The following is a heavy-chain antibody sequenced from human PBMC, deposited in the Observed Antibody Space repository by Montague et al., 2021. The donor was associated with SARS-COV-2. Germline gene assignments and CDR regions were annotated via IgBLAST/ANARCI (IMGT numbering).Heavy chain of an antibody. J-gene: IGHJ5*02. V-gene: IGHV2-5*02. CDR2: IYWDDDK. CDR1: GFSLSTSGVG. D-gene: IGHD6-19*01. Sequence: PALVPPTQTLTLTCTFSGFSLSTSGVGVGWIRQPPGKALEWLALIYWDDDKRYSPSLKSRLTITKDTSKNQVVLTMTNMDPVDTATYYCAHLRGSGWYGDWFDPWGQGTLVTVSS. CDR3: AHLRGSGWYGDWFDP.